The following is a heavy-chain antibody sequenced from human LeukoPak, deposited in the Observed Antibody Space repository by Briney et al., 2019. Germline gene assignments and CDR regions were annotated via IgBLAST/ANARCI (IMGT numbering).Heavy chain of an antibody. V-gene: IGHV3-33*01. Sequence: PGRSLRLSCAASGFTFSSYGMHWVRQAPGKGLEWVAVIWYDGINKFHADSVKGRFTISRDNSKNTVYLQMNSLRAEDTAMYYCTRERKSGIAAFDYWGQGTLVTVSS. J-gene: IGHJ4*02. CDR1: GFTFSSYG. CDR3: TRERKSGIAAFDY. D-gene: IGHD6-13*01. CDR2: IWYDGINK.